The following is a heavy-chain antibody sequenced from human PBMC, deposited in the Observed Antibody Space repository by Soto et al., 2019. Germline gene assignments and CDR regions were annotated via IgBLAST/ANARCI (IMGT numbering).Heavy chain of an antibody. V-gene: IGHV3-23*01. J-gene: IGHJ4*02. CDR2: LSGSGGTT. CDR3: AKQRADYGSGADTFYFDS. CDR1: GVTFSNYA. Sequence: GGSLRLSCTVSGVTFSNYAMNWVRQAPGKGLEWVSSLSGSGGTTYYVDSVKGRFIISRDNSKNTLYLLMNSLRAEDTALYYCAKQRADYGSGADTFYFDSWGQGALVTVS. D-gene: IGHD3-10*01.